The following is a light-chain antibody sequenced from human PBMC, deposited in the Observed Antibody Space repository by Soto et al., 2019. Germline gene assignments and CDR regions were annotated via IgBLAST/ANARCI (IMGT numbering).Light chain of an antibody. CDR3: SSYTSSSTPVV. V-gene: IGLV2-14*01. Sequence: QSALTQPASVSGSPGQSITISCTGTSSDDGGYNYVSWYQQHPGKAPKLMIYDVSNRPSGVSNRFSGSKSGNTACLTISGLQAEDEADYYCSSYTSSSTPVVFGGGTKLTVL. CDR1: SSDDGGYNY. J-gene: IGLJ2*01. CDR2: DVS.